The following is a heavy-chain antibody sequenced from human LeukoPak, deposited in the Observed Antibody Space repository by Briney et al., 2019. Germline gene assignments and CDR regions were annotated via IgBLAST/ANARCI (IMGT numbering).Heavy chain of an antibody. V-gene: IGHV4-39*07. J-gene: IGHJ4*02. CDR1: GDSFTSVTDY. CDR2: GDYSGGT. D-gene: IGHD6-19*01. CDR3: AGERGEEYSSGWYKTNYFYN. Sequence: SETLFLTCTVSGDSFTSVTDYRAWIRQPPGKGLEWIASGDYSGGTYYNPSLESRVAISADMSKNQISLKLTSVTGADTAVYYCAGERGEEYSSGWYKTNYFYNWGQGIRVTVSS.